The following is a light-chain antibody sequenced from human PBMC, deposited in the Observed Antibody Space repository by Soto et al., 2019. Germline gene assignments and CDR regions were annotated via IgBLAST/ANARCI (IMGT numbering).Light chain of an antibody. CDR3: LQHSTYPIT. V-gene: IGKV1-17*03. CDR1: QGISNY. CDR2: AAS. Sequence: QVTKSPSAMSSCIGDRVTLTCRASQGISNYLAWFQQKPGKVPKRLSYAASSLQSGVPSRVRGSGSGTEFTLTISSLQPEDFATYYCLQHSTYPITFGQGTRLEI. J-gene: IGKJ5*01.